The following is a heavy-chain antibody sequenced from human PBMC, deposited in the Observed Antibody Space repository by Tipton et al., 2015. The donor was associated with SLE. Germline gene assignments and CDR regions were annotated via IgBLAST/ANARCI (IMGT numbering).Heavy chain of an antibody. Sequence: GLVKPSETLSLTCTVSGGSISHYYWSWIRQPPGKGLEWIGEINPSGNTNYNPSLKSRVTISVDTSKNQFSLKLNSVTAADTAVYYCARGSGRYSSSWYFFYYYMDVWGKGTTVTVSS. D-gene: IGHD6-13*01. V-gene: IGHV4-34*01. J-gene: IGHJ6*03. CDR1: GGSISHYY. CDR2: INPSGNT. CDR3: ARGSGRYSSSWYFFYYYMDV.